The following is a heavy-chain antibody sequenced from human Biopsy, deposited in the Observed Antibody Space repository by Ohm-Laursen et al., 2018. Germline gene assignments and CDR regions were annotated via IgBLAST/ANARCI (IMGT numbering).Heavy chain of an antibody. Sequence: SLRLSCSASGFPVSDYYMSWIRQAPGRGLEWVSDINSSGSTKYHAESVKGRFTISRDNAMNSVYLQMNSLRGEDTAVYYCARAVGIAAAPTDYWGQGTLVTVSS. CDR3: ARAVGIAAAPTDY. J-gene: IGHJ4*02. CDR1: GFPVSDYY. CDR2: INSSGSTK. V-gene: IGHV3-11*01. D-gene: IGHD2-15*01.